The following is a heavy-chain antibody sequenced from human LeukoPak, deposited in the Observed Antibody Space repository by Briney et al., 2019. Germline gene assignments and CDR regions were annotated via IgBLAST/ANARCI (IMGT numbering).Heavy chain of an antibody. J-gene: IGHJ4*02. V-gene: IGHV4-34*01. Sequence: KPSETLSLTCAVYGGSFSGYYWSWIRQPPGKGLEWIGEINHSGSTNYNPSLKSRVTISVDTSKNQFSLKLSSVTAADTAVYYCARGRSSNLYDFWSGLEDYWGQGTLVTVSS. CDR1: GGSFSGYY. CDR2: INHSGST. D-gene: IGHD3-3*01. CDR3: ARGRSSNLYDFWSGLEDY.